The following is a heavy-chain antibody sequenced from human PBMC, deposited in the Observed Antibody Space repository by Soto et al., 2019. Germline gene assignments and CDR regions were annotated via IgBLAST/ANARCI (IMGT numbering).Heavy chain of an antibody. V-gene: IGHV3-23*01. CDR1: GFTFSSYA. CDR3: AKGGGIVVMVYAQHLDY. Sequence: GGSLRLSCAASGFTFSSYAMSWVRQAPGKGLEWVSAISGSGGSTYYADSVKGRFTISRDNSKNTLYLQMNSLRAEDTAVYYCAKGGGIVVMVYAQHLDYWGQGTRVTVSS. D-gene: IGHD2-8*01. J-gene: IGHJ4*02. CDR2: ISGSGGST.